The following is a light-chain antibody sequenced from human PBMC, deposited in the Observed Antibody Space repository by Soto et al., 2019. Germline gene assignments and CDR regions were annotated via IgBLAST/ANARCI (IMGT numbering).Light chain of an antibody. CDR3: SSYTSSSVYV. Sequence: QSALTQPASVSGSPGQSFTISCTGTSSDVGGYNYVSWYQHHPGKAPKLMICEVSDRPSGVSNRFSGSKSGNTASLTISGLQAEDEADYYCSSYTSSSVYVFGTGTQLTVL. V-gene: IGLV2-14*01. CDR1: SSDVGGYNY. J-gene: IGLJ1*01. CDR2: EVS.